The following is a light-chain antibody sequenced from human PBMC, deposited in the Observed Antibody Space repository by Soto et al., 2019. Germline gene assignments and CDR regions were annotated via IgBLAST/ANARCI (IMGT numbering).Light chain of an antibody. CDR1: QSLLHSNGYNY. V-gene: IGKV2-28*01. J-gene: IGKJ1*01. Sequence: DLVMTQSPLSLPVTPGEPASISCRSSQSLLHSNGYNYLDWYLQKPGQSPQLLIYLGSYRASGVPDRFSGSGSGTDFTLKISRVEAEDVGVYYCMQALQTPVAFGQGTKVEIK. CDR2: LGS. CDR3: MQALQTPVA.